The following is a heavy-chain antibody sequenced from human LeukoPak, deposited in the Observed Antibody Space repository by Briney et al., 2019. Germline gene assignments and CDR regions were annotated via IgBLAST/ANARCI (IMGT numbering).Heavy chain of an antibody. CDR1: GFTFSSYA. CDR2: ISGSGGST. D-gene: IGHD3-16*01. V-gene: IGHV3-23*01. Sequence: GGSLRLSCAASGFTFSSYAMSWVRQAPGKGLEWVSAISGSGGSTYYADSVKGWFTISRAKSRDTLNLQVNILRAEDTAVYYCAKGYYDYVWGSYYFDYWGQGTLVTVSS. J-gene: IGHJ4*02. CDR3: AKGYYDYVWGSYYFDY.